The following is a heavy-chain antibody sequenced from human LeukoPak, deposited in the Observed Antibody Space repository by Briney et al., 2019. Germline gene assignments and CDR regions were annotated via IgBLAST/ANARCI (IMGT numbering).Heavy chain of an antibody. CDR2: IDRRGST. D-gene: IGHD6-19*01. CDR1: GGSSSSSNW. V-gene: IGHV4-4*02. Sequence: KPSGTLSLTCAVSGGSSSSSNWWSWVRQPRGKGLEWIGEIDRRGSTNYNPSLKSRVTISVDKSKNQFSLKLSSVTAADTAVYFCARDISLLVVAGTGYYYGMDVWGQGTTITVSS. CDR3: ARDISLLVVAGTGYYYGMDV. J-gene: IGHJ6*02.